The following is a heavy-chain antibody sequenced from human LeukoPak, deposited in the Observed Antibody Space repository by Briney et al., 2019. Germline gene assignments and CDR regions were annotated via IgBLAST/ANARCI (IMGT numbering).Heavy chain of an antibody. CDR1: GFTFDDYG. CDR3: ARARSYDILTGSDY. J-gene: IGHJ4*02. V-gene: IGHV3-20*04. CDR2: INWNGGST. Sequence: PGGSLRLSCAASGFTFDDYGMGWVRQAPGKGLEWVSGINWNGGSTGYADSVKGRFTISRDNAKKSLYLQMNSLRAEDTALYYCARARSYDILTGSDYWGQGTLVTVSS. D-gene: IGHD3-9*01.